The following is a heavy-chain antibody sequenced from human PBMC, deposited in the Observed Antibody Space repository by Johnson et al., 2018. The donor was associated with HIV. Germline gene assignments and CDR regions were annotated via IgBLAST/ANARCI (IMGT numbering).Heavy chain of an antibody. CDR1: GFTFSSYA. D-gene: IGHD3-9*01. Sequence: VQLVESGGGLVQPGGSLRLSCAASGFTFSSYAMHWVRQAPGKGLEWVAVISYDGSNKYYADSVRGRFTISRDNSKNTLYLQMNSLRAEDTAVYYCARAWGSRDILTALRGAFDIWGQGTMVTVSS. J-gene: IGHJ3*02. CDR3: ARAWGSRDILTALRGAFDI. V-gene: IGHV3-30-3*01. CDR2: ISYDGSNK.